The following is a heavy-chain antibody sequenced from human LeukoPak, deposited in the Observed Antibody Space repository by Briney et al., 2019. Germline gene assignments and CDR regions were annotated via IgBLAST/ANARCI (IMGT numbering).Heavy chain of an antibody. Sequence: VASVKVSCKASGYTFTSYGISWVRQAPGQGLEWMGWISAYNGNTNYAQKLQGRVTMTTDTSTSTAYMELRSLRSDDTAVYYCARTFGVAAAGPFDIWGQGTMVTVSS. V-gene: IGHV1-18*01. J-gene: IGHJ3*02. D-gene: IGHD6-13*01. CDR2: ISAYNGNT. CDR1: GYTFTSYG. CDR3: ARTFGVAAAGPFDI.